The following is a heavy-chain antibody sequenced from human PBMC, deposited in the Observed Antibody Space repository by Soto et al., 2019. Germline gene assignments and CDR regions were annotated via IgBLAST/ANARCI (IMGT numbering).Heavy chain of an antibody. CDR3: ARGPSYGGDCYLFDY. Sequence: QVQLVQSGAEVTKPGASVKLSCKASGYTFTSYYIHWVRQAPGQGLEWVAMINPGGGRTKNAQMFQGRVTLTRDTSTGTVDMELSSLTSADTAVYYCARGPSYGGDCYLFDYWGQGSLVTVSS. V-gene: IGHV1-46*01. CDR2: INPGGGRT. D-gene: IGHD2-21*02. J-gene: IGHJ4*02. CDR1: GYTFTSYY.